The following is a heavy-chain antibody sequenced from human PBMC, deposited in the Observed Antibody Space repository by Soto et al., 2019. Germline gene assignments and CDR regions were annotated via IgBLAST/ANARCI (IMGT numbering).Heavy chain of an antibody. CDR3: ARLRFLEWLLIPDAFDI. CDR2: IYYSGST. D-gene: IGHD3-3*01. CDR1: GGSISSYD. J-gene: IGHJ3*02. Sequence: PSETLSLTCPVSGGSISSYDWSWIRQPPGKGLEWIGYIYYSGSTNYNPSLKSRVTISVDTSKNQFSLKLSSVTAADTAVYYCARLRFLEWLLIPDAFDIWGQGTMVTVSS. V-gene: IGHV4-59*08.